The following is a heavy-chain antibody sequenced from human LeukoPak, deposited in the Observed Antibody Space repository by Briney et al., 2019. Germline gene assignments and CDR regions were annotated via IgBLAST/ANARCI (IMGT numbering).Heavy chain of an antibody. CDR2: IYHSGST. CDR1: GGSISSSNW. V-gene: IGHV4-4*02. CDR3: ARSRHDTTYGDYFDY. J-gene: IGHJ4*02. Sequence: SGTLSLTCAVSGGSISSSNWWSWVRQPPGKGLEWIGEIYHSGSTNYNPSLKSRVTISVDKSKNQFSLKLSSVTAADTAVYYCARSRHDTTYGDYFDYWGQGTLVTVSS. D-gene: IGHD2/OR15-2a*01.